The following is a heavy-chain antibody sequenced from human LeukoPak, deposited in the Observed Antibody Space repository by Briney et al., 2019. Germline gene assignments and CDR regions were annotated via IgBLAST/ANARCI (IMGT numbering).Heavy chain of an antibody. CDR2: IRRGANRYTT. CDR1: GFTFSDYI. J-gene: IGHJ3*02. D-gene: IGHD3-16*01. V-gene: IGHV3-72*01. CDR3: SRDGGEGGNSAFDI. Sequence: GGSLRLSCAASGFTFSDYILDWVRQAPGKGLEWVGRIRRGANRYTTEYAASVKDRFTISRDDSRNSLYLHMNSLKTEDTAVYHCSRDGGEGGNSAFDIWAKGQWSPSLQ.